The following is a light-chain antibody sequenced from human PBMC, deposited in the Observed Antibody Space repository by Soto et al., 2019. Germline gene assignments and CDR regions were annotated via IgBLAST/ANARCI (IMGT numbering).Light chain of an antibody. CDR2: GAY. CDR1: QSVSSSY. Sequence: EIVLTQSPGTLSLSPGERATLSCRASQSVSSSYLAWYQQKPGQAPRLLIYGAYSRATGIPDRFSGSGSGTDFTLTIRRLEPEDFAVYYCKQYGSSPPTFGQGTRLEN. V-gene: IGKV3-20*01. CDR3: KQYGSSPPT. J-gene: IGKJ5*01.